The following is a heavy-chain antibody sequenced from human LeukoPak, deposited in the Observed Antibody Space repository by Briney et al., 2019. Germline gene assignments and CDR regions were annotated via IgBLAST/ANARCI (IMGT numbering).Heavy chain of an antibody. J-gene: IGHJ5*02. V-gene: IGHV1-8*01. CDR1: GYTFTSYD. CDR3: ARREDYYDSSGYHWFDP. Sequence: GASVKVSCKASGYTFTSYDINWVRQATGQGLEWMGWMNPNSGNTGYAQKFQGRVTMTRNTSISTAYMELSSLRSEDTAVYYCARREDYYDSSGYHWFDPWGQGTLVTVSS. CDR2: MNPNSGNT. D-gene: IGHD3-22*01.